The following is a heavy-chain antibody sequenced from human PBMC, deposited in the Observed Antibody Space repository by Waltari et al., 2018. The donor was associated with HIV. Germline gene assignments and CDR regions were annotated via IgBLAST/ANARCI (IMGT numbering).Heavy chain of an antibody. CDR2: IYYSGST. CDR1: GGSISSSSYY. CDR3: AREGELLLDY. V-gene: IGHV4-39*07. J-gene: IGHJ4*02. D-gene: IGHD1-26*01. Sequence: QLQLQESGPGLVKPSEPLSLTSTVPGGSISSSSYYWGWIRQPPGKGLEWIGSIYYSGSTYYNPSLKSRVTISVDTSKNQFSLKLSSVTAADTAVYYCAREGELLLDYWGQGTLVTVSS.